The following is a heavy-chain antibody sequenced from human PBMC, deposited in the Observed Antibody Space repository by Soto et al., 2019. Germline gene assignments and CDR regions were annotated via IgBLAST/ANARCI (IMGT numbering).Heavy chain of an antibody. CDR1: GGSISTYY. J-gene: IGHJ6*02. CDR3: ASDRSSGWDQGYGMDV. Sequence: PXATLSLTCTVSGGSISTYYWSWIRQPPGKGPEWIGYIYYSGSTSYNPSLKNRVTISVDTSKDQFSLKLRSVTAADTAVYYCASDRSSGWDQGYGMDVWGQGTTVTVSS. V-gene: IGHV4-59*01. CDR2: IYYSGST. D-gene: IGHD6-19*01.